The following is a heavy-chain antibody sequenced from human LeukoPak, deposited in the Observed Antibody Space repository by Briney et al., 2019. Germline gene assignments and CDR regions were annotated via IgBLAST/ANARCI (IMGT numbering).Heavy chain of an antibody. D-gene: IGHD3-10*01. J-gene: IGHJ4*02. V-gene: IGHV3-30*02. CDR2: IRYDGTDK. Sequence: PGGSLTLSCAASRFTFRSYAMSWVRQAPGKGLEGVASIRYDGTDKYYQDSVKGRFTISRDNSKSTLYLQMNSLRADDAALYYCASYYASGLFDYWGQGTLVTVSS. CDR3: ASYYASGLFDY. CDR1: RFTFRSYA.